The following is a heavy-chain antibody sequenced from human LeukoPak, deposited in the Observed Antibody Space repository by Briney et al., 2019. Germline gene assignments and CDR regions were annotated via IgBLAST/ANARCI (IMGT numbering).Heavy chain of an antibody. Sequence: SETLSLTCTVSGGFISSYYWSWIRQPPGKGLEWIGYIYYSGSTNYNPSLKSRVTMSVDTSKNQFSLKLSSVTAADTGVYYCARAMVTTYYYVDVWGKGTTVTVSS. D-gene: IGHD4-17*01. J-gene: IGHJ6*03. CDR1: GGFISSYY. V-gene: IGHV4-59*01. CDR2: IYYSGST. CDR3: ARAMVTTYYYVDV.